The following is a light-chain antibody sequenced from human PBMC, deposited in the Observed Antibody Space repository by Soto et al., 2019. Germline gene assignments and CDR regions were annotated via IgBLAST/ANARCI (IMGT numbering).Light chain of an antibody. CDR3: QQYGSSPFT. Sequence: EIVLTQSPGTLSLSPGERATLSCRARQSVSSSYLAWYQQKPGQAPRLLIYGASSRATGIPDRFSGSGSGTDFTLTISRLEPEDFAVYYCQQYGSSPFTFGPGT. CDR1: QSVSSSY. CDR2: GAS. V-gene: IGKV3-20*01. J-gene: IGKJ3*01.